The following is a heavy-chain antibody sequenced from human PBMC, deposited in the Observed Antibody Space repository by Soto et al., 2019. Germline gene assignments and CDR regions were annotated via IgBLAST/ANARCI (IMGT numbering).Heavy chain of an antibody. CDR3: ARMETFGSLNWFDP. CDR1: GYSFTNND. CDR2: MNPGSGDT. D-gene: IGHD3-16*01. V-gene: IGHV1-8*01. J-gene: IGHJ5*02. Sequence: ASVKVSCKASGYSFTNNDVSWVRQATGQGLEWMGWMNPGSGDTGYAQKVQGRVTMTRDISIATAYMELSSLRSDDTAIYYCARMETFGSLNWFDPSGQGNMVAVYS.